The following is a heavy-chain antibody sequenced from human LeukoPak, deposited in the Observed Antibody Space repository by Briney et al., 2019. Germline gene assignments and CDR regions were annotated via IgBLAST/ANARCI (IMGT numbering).Heavy chain of an antibody. CDR2: IYYSGSV. V-gene: IGHV4-39*01. J-gene: IGHJ4*02. CDR1: GGAINSRNQY. D-gene: IGHD3-3*01. Sequence: TASETLSLTCTVVGGAINSRNQYWGWIRQSPGKGLEWIGSIYYSGSVNDNPSLQSRVTISVDTSRNQFSLKLTSMTVADTAVYYCARRVATSGNFFDYWGPGTLVTVS. CDR3: ARRVATSGNFFDY.